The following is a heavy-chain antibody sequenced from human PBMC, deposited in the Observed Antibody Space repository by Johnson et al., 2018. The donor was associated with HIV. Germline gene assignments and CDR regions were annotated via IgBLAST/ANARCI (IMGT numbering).Heavy chain of an antibody. D-gene: IGHD6-19*01. CDR1: GFTFSRYA. CDR3: ARMKRGWYVVIDM. CDR2: ITWNGGST. J-gene: IGHJ3*02. Sequence: VQLVESGGGVVQPGGSLRLSCAASGFTFSRYAMHWVRQAPGKGLEWVSGITWNGGSTGYADSVTGRFTISRDNSKNTMYLQMHSLRAEDTAVYYCARMKRGWYVVIDMWGQGTMVTVSS. V-gene: IGHV3-20*04.